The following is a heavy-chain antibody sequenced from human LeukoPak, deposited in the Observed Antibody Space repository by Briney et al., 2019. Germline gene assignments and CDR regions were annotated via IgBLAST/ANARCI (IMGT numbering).Heavy chain of an antibody. J-gene: IGHJ3*02. CDR1: GFTFSSYA. D-gene: IGHD2-2*01. CDR3: ARGSYQLPASAAFDI. CDR2: ISYDGSNK. V-gene: IGHV3-30*04. Sequence: GRSLRLSCAASGFTFSSYAMRWVRQAPGKGLEWVAVISYDGSNKYYADSVKGRFTISRDNSKNTLYLQMNSLRAEDTAVYYCARGSYQLPASAAFDIWGQGTMVTVSS.